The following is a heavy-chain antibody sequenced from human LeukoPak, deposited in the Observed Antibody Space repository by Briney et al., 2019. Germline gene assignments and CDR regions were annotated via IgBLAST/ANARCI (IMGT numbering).Heavy chain of an antibody. CDR1: GHTLKDLS. J-gene: IGHJ4*02. V-gene: IGHV1-24*01. Sequence: GASVKVSCKAFGHTLKDLSIHWVRQAPGKGLEWLGGFDPEDGERMYAPKFQGRVTVTEDNSIDTAYMELTSLSSDDTGVYYCSTETAGNYWGQGTLVTVSS. CDR2: FDPEDGER. CDR3: STETAGNY.